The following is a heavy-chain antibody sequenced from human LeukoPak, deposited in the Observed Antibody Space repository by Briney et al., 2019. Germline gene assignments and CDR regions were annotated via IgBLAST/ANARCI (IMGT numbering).Heavy chain of an antibody. D-gene: IGHD6-19*01. CDR3: ALIAVAGTIGY. CDR2: INHSGST. Sequence: SETLSLTCAVYGGSFSGYYWSWIRQPPRKGLEWIGEINHSGSTNYNPSLKSRVTISVDTSKNQFSLKLSSVTAADTAVYYCALIAVAGTIGYWGQGTLVTVSS. V-gene: IGHV4-34*01. J-gene: IGHJ4*02. CDR1: GGSFSGYY.